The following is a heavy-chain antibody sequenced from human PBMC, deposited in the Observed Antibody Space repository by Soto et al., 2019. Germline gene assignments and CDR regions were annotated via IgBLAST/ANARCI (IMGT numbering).Heavy chain of an antibody. Sequence: PSETLSLTCAVSGASISTSYYYWAWLRQSPGKGPEWIGSVFYTVFTSYNPSLKSRVSVSVDTSKSQFSLKLSSVTAADTAVCYCATSQKEYNGNYLAYWGQGALVTVSS. CDR2: VFYTVFT. J-gene: IGHJ4*02. D-gene: IGHD1-20*01. V-gene: IGHV4-39*01. CDR1: GASISTSYYY. CDR3: ATSQKEYNGNYLAY.